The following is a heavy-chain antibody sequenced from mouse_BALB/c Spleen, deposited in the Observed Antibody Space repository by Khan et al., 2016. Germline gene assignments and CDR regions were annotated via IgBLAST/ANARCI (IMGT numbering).Heavy chain of an antibody. V-gene: IGHV3-8*02. CDR3: ARDYDGDYSLGY. CDR2: ISHSASP. J-gene: IGHJ2*01. D-gene: IGHD2-3*01. CDR1: GYSLTSGY. Sequence: EVELVESGPSLVKPSQTLSLTCSVTGYSLTSGYWNWIRKFPGNKLEFMGYISHSASPYYYPALKSRIFITRDTSKNQYYLQLNSVTTEDTATYDCARDYDGDYSLGYWCQGTTLTVSS.